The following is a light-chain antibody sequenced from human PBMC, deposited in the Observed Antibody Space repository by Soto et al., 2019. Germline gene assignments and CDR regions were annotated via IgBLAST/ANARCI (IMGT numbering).Light chain of an antibody. Sequence: ESVLRQYHATLTLSQGEGARLSGDVSQSVSSYLAWYQQKPGQAPRLLIYDASNRATFIPARFSGSGFGTGFPHSICSLVPKDFAVYYCQQRRNWPPITCGQGTRLEIK. J-gene: IGKJ5*01. CDR1: QSVSSY. CDR2: DAS. CDR3: QQRRNWPPIT. V-gene: IGKV3-11*01.